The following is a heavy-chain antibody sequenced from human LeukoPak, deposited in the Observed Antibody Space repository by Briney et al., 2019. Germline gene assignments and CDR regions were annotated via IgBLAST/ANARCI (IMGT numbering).Heavy chain of an antibody. Sequence: ETLSLTCTVSSDSINSYYWSWIRQPAGKGLEWIGRIKSKTDGETTNYAAPVKGRFTISRDDSKNTLYLQMDSLKTEDTAVYYCTTANNGWYGANWGQGTLVTVSS. J-gene: IGHJ4*02. CDR3: TTANNGWYGAN. V-gene: IGHV3-15*01. CDR1: SDSINSYY. CDR2: IKSKTDGETT. D-gene: IGHD6-19*01.